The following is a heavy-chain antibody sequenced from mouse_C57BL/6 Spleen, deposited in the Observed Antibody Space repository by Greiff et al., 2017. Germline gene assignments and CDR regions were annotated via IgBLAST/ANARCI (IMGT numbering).Heavy chain of an antibody. CDR2: IDPSDSYT. CDR1: GYTFTSYW. J-gene: IGHJ2*01. D-gene: IGHD1-1*01. Sequence: VQLQQPGAELVMPGASVKLSCKASGYTFTSYWMHWVKQRPGQGLEWIGEIDPSDSYTNYNQKFKGKSTLTVDKSSSTAYMQLCSLTSEDSAVYYCARSPVTTVVGWGYFGYWGQGTPLTVSS. V-gene: IGHV1-69*01. CDR3: ARSPVTTVVGWGYFGY.